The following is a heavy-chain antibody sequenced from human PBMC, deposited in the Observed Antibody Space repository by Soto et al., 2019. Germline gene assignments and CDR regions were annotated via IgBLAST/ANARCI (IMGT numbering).Heavy chain of an antibody. D-gene: IGHD2-2*01. J-gene: IGHJ3*02. V-gene: IGHV3-33*01. CDR1: GFTFSSYG. Sequence: QVQLVESGGGVVQPGRSLRLSCAASGFTFSSYGMHWVRQAPGKGLEWVAVIWYDGSNKYYADSVKGRFTISRDNSKNTLNLQMNSLRAEDTAVYYCASSPTPIVVVPAGDDAFDIWGQGTMVTVSS. CDR2: IWYDGSNK. CDR3: ASSPTPIVVVPAGDDAFDI.